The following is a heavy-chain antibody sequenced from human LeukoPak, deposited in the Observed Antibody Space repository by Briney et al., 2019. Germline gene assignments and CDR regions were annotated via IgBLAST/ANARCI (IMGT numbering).Heavy chain of an antibody. V-gene: IGHV3-7*05. CDR1: GFMFSSYW. CDR2: IKQDGSEK. D-gene: IGHD6-13*01. CDR3: ARSGFGSSWYFDY. Sequence: GGSLRLSCAASGFMFSSYWMSWVRQAPGKGLEWVANIKQDGSEKYYVDSVKGRFTTSRDNAKKSLYLQMNSLRPEDTAVYYCARSGFGSSWYFDYWGQGTVVTVSP. J-gene: IGHJ4*02.